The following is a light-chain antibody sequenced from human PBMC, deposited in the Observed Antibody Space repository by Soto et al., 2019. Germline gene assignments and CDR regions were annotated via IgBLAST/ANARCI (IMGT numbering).Light chain of an antibody. Sequence: QSVLTQPPSASGTPGQRVTISCSGSSSNIGSNYVYWYQQLPGTAPKLLIYRNTQRPSGVPDRFSGSKSGTSASLAISRLRSEDEADYYCATWDDSLSGRGVFGGVTKVTVL. V-gene: IGLV1-47*01. CDR2: RNT. CDR1: SSNIGSNY. CDR3: ATWDDSLSGRGV. J-gene: IGLJ3*02.